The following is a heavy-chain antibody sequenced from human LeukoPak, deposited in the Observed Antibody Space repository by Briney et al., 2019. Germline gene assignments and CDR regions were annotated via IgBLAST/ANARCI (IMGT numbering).Heavy chain of an antibody. V-gene: IGHV1-2*02. CDR3: ARDQRDSSGYYYLGYYFDH. CDR1: GYTFTPYY. Sequence: GASVKVSCSASGYTFTPYYMHSVRQAPGLGPEWLGWFNPNGGGTNYAQKFQGRVTMTRDTCISTAYMELSRLRSDDTAVYYCARDQRDSSGYYYLGYYFDHWGQGTLVTVSS. J-gene: IGHJ4*02. CDR2: FNPNGGGT. D-gene: IGHD3-22*01.